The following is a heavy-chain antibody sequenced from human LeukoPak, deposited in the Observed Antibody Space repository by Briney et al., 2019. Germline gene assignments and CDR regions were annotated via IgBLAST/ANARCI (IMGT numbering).Heavy chain of an antibody. Sequence: GASVKVSXKASGYTFTSYGISWVRQAPGQGLEWMGWISAYNGNTNYAQKLQGRVTMTTDTSTSTAYMELRSLRSDDTAVYYCARDRSSSWYLAADYYYYMDVWGKGTTVTVSS. D-gene: IGHD6-13*01. CDR1: GYTFTSYG. V-gene: IGHV1-18*01. CDR3: ARDRSSSWYLAADYYYYMDV. J-gene: IGHJ6*03. CDR2: ISAYNGNT.